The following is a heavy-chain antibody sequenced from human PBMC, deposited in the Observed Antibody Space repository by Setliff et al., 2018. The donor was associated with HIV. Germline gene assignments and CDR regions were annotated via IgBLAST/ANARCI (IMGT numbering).Heavy chain of an antibody. CDR3: AKQYCGGDCYSDSYYYMDV. CDR2: IYSSGST. Sequence: SETLSLTCTVSGGSISSGHYYGSWIRQPAGKGLEWIGHIYSSGSTNYNPSLKSRVTISVDTSKNQFSLKLSSVTAADTAVYYCAKQYCGGDCYSDSYYYMDVWGKGTTVTVSS. D-gene: IGHD2-21*01. J-gene: IGHJ6*03. V-gene: IGHV4-61*09. CDR1: GGSISSGHYY.